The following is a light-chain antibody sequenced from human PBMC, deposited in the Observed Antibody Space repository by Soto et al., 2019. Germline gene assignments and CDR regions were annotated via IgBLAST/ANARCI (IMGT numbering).Light chain of an antibody. CDR1: SSDVGGYNF. CDR3: VSYAGSNIWM. Sequence: QSVLTQPASVFGSPGQSITISCTGTSSDVGGYNFVSWYQQHPGKAPKLMIYEVSSRPSGVPDRFSGSKSGNTASLTVSGLQAEDEADYYCVSYAGSNIWMFGGGTKLTVL. CDR2: EVS. V-gene: IGLV2-8*01. J-gene: IGLJ3*02.